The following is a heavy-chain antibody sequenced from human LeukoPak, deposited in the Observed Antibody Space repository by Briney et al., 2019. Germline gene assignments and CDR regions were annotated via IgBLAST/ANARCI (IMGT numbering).Heavy chain of an antibody. CDR3: ARDLLKTYIVVVPAAFDP. CDR1: GFTFSSYS. Sequence: GGSLRLSCAASGFTFSSYSMNWVRQASGKGLEWVSSISSSSSYIYYADSVKGRFTISRDNAKNSLYLQMNSLRAEDTAVYYCARDLLKTYIVVVPAAFDPWGQGTLVTVSS. J-gene: IGHJ5*02. V-gene: IGHV3-21*01. D-gene: IGHD2-2*01. CDR2: ISSSSSYI.